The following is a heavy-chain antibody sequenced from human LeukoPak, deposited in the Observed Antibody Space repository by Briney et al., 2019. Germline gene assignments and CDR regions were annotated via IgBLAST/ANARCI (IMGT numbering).Heavy chain of an antibody. Sequence: SETLSLTCAVYGGSFSGYYWSWIRQPPGKGLEWIGEINHSGSTNYNPSLKSRVTISVDTSKNQFSLKLSSVTAADTAVYYCARYNWNSSTDYWGQGTLVTVSS. CDR3: ARYNWNSSTDY. J-gene: IGHJ4*02. CDR2: INHSGST. V-gene: IGHV4-34*01. D-gene: IGHD1-7*01. CDR1: GGSFSGYY.